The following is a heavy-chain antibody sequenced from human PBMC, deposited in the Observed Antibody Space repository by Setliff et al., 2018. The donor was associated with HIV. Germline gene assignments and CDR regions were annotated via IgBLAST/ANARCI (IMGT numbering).Heavy chain of an antibody. Sequence: PSETLSLTCSVFGGSIRSHYWSWIRQAPGKGLQWIGNVYYRAKTGATTDHNPSLRSRISISLDVSKNQLSLRLRSVTAADTAIYYCARDVAPPLAGDVWSGNGLWGQGTQVTV. CDR3: ARDVAPPLAGDVWSGNGL. D-gene: IGHD3-3*01. J-gene: IGHJ4*02. CDR2: VYYRAKTGATT. V-gene: IGHV4-59*11. CDR1: GGSIRSHY.